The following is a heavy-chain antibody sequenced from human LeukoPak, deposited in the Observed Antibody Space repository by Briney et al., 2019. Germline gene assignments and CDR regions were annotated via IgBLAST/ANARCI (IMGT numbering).Heavy chain of an antibody. J-gene: IGHJ5*02. D-gene: IGHD6-19*01. V-gene: IGHV4-59*01. Sequence: SETLSLTCTVSGGSISSYYWSWIRQPPGKGLEWIGYIYYSGSTNYNPSLKSRVTISVDTSKNQFSLKLSSVTAADTAVYYCAREGSSGWCAPWGQGTLVTVSS. CDR2: IYYSGST. CDR1: GGSISSYY. CDR3: AREGSSGWCAP.